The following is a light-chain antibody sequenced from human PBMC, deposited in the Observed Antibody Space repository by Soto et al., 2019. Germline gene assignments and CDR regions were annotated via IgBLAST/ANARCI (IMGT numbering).Light chain of an antibody. J-gene: IGLJ1*01. CDR1: SSDVGGYDY. V-gene: IGLV2-11*01. CDR2: DVT. CDR3: TSSTTGSLYV. Sequence: QSALTQPRSVSGSPGQSVTISCTGTSSDVGGYDYVSWCQQHPGKAPKLLIYDVTRRPSGVPDRFSGSKSGNTASLTISGLQAEDEADYFCTSSTTGSLYVFGTGTKLTVL.